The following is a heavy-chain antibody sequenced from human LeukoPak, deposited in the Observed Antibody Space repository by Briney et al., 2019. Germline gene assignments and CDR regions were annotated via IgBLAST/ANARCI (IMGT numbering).Heavy chain of an antibody. J-gene: IGHJ4*02. D-gene: IGHD2-15*01. Sequence: ASVKVSCKASGYTFTSYGINWVRQAPGQGLEWMGWISGYNGNTNYAQKLQGRVTMTTDTSTSTAYMELRSLRSYDTAVYYCALLGYCSGGNCYPIDYWGQGTLVTVSS. CDR3: ALLGYCSGGNCYPIDY. CDR2: ISGYNGNT. CDR1: GYTFTSYG. V-gene: IGHV1-18*01.